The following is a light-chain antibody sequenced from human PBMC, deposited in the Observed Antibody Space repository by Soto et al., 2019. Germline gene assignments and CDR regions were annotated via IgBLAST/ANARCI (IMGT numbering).Light chain of an antibody. CDR2: HTS. V-gene: IGKV3-20*01. Sequence: EIVLTQSPATLSSSPGERATLSCRASQTVNSRLAWYQHKPGQAPRLLIYHTSNRATGIPARFSGSGSGTNFTLTISRLEPEDFAVYYCQQYGSSGTFGQGTKVDIK. CDR3: QQYGSSGT. J-gene: IGKJ1*01. CDR1: QTVNSR.